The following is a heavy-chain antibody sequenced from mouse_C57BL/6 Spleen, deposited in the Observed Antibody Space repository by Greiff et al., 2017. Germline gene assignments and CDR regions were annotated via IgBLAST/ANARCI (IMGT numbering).Heavy chain of an antibody. CDR2: IYPGSGST. V-gene: IGHV1-55*01. J-gene: IGHJ3*01. CDR3: ARSPSYYGSSYGFAY. Sequence: QVQLQQPGAELVKPGASVKMSCKASGYTFTSYWITWVKQRPGQGLAWIGDIYPGSGSTNYNEKFKSKATLTVDTSSSTAYMQLSSLTSEDSAVYYCARSPSYYGSSYGFAYWGQGTLVTVSA. D-gene: IGHD1-1*01. CDR1: GYTFTSYW.